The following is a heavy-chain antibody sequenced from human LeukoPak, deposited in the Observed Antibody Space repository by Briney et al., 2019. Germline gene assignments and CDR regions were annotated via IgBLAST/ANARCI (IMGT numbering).Heavy chain of an antibody. J-gene: IGHJ6*03. CDR3: ARHGYYYYMDV. CDR1: GGSIFSYY. CDR2: IYTTERT. Sequence: PSETLSLTCTVSGGSIFSYYWRWFRQPPGKGLEWIGYIYTTERTNYDPSLKSRVTISIDTSKSQVSLKLSSVTAADTAVYYCARHGYYYYMDVWGKGTTVTVSS. V-gene: IGHV4-4*09.